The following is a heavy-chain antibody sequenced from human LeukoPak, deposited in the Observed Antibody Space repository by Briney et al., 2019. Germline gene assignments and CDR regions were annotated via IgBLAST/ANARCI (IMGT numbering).Heavy chain of an antibody. J-gene: IGHJ4*02. CDR1: GFTFSDYY. V-gene: IGHV3-11*04. CDR3: ARDRWAAAASFDY. D-gene: IGHD6-13*01. Sequence: GGSLRLSCAASGFTFSDYYMSWIRQAPGKGLEWVSYINSSGSTIYYADSVKGRFTISRDNAKNSLYLQMNSLRAEDTAVYYCARDRWAAAASFDYWGQGTLVTVSS. CDR2: INSSGSTI.